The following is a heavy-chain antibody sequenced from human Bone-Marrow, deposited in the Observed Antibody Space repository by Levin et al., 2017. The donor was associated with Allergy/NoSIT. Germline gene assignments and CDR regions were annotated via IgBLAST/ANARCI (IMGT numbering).Heavy chain of an antibody. V-gene: IGHV3-23*01. J-gene: IGHJ3*02. CDR2: LGGSGNT. Sequence: GESLKISCAASGFTFSSYGMNWVRQAPGKGLEWVSSLGGSGNTYYAESVKGRFTVSSDNSKSTLYLQMNNLKADDTALYHCAKERGHMQPFDIWGQGTMVTVSS. CDR3: AKERGHMQPFDI. D-gene: IGHD6-13*01. CDR1: GFTFSSYG.